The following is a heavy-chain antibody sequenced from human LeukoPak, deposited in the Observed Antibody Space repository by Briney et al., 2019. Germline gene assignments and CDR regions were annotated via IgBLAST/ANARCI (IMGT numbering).Heavy chain of an antibody. CDR3: ARDHGSGSYYPFDP. CDR2: IYSGGST. D-gene: IGHD3-10*01. CDR1: GFTFSSHG. Sequence: SGGSLRLSCAASGFTFSSHGMNWVRQAPGKGLEWVSVIYSGGSTYYADSVKGRFTISRDNSKNTLYLQMNSLRAEDTAVYYCARDHGSGSYYPFDPWGQGTLVTVSS. J-gene: IGHJ5*02. V-gene: IGHV3-66*01.